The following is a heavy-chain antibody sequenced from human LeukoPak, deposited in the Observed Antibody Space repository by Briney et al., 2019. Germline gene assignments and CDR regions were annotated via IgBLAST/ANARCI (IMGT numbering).Heavy chain of an antibody. J-gene: IGHJ4*02. Sequence: GGSLRLSCAASGFTFSSYSMNWVRQAPGKGLEWVSSISSSSSYIYYADSVKGRFTISRDNAKNSLYLQMNSLRAEDTAVYYCARGDDSSGYYFLGGQGTLVTVSS. V-gene: IGHV3-21*01. D-gene: IGHD3-22*01. CDR3: ARGDDSSGYYFL. CDR1: GFTFSSYS. CDR2: ISSSSSYI.